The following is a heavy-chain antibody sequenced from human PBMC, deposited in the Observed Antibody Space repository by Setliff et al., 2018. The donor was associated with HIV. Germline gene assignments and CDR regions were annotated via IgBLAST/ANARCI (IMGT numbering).Heavy chain of an antibody. CDR1: GGSISSHY. D-gene: IGHD3-9*01. CDR3: ARVATGPESFDI. CDR2: VYSTGST. V-gene: IGHV4-59*11. J-gene: IGHJ3*02. Sequence: SETLSLTCTVSGGSISSHYWNWIRQPPGKGLEWIGYVYSTGSTNSKSSLKSRVTISVDTSKNQFSLKLSSVTAADTAVYYCARVATGPESFDIWGQGTMVTVSS.